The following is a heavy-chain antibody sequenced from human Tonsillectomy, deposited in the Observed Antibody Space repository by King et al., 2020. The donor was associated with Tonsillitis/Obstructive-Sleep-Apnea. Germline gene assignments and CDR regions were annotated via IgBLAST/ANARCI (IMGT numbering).Heavy chain of an antibody. V-gene: IGHV4-39*01. CDR2: IYYDGTT. J-gene: IGHJ6*03. CDR3: ARHTRDRSSWDYFYYMDV. Sequence: QLQESGPGLVKPSETLSLTCTVSSGSISSSLYYWGWVRQPPGKRLEWIATIYYDGTTYYNPSLESRVTISVDTSKNQFSLRLSSVLAADTAVYYCARHTRDRSSWDYFYYMDVWGKGTTVTVSS. D-gene: IGHD2-2*01. CDR1: SGSISSSLYY.